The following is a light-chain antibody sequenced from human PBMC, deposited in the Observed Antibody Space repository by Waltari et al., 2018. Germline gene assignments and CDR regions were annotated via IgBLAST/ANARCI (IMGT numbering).Light chain of an antibody. V-gene: IGLV2-14*03. J-gene: IGLJ2*01. CDR2: DVS. Sequence: PASVSGSPGQSITISCTGTSSDVGGYNYVSWYQQHPGKVPKLLIHDVSKRPSGVSNRFSGSKSGNTASLTISGLQAEDEADYYCSSYTSSSTLVFGGGTKLTVL. CDR1: SSDVGGYNY. CDR3: SSYTSSSTLV.